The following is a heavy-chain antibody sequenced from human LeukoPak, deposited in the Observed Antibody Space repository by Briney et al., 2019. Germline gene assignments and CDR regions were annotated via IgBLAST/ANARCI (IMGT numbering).Heavy chain of an antibody. CDR2: ISGSGGST. Sequence: GGSLRLSCAASGFTFSSYAMSWARQAPGKGLEWVSAISGSGGSTYYADSVKGRFTISRDNSKNTLYLQMNSLRAEDTAVYYCAKDHRASIVGATPYFDYWGQGTLVTVSS. V-gene: IGHV3-23*01. J-gene: IGHJ4*02. D-gene: IGHD1-26*01. CDR3: AKDHRASIVGATPYFDY. CDR1: GFTFSSYA.